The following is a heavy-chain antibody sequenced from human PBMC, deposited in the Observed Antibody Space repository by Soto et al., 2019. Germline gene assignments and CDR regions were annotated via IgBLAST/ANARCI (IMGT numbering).Heavy chain of an antibody. V-gene: IGHV3-15*07. CDR3: TLQRSHFWNLVYFQQ. CDR1: CFTFSNAW. Sequence: GSLRLSCAASCFTFSNAWMNSVRQAPGKGLEWVGRIKSKTDGGTTDYAAPVKGRFTISRDDSKNTLYLQMNSLKTEDTAVYYCTLQRSHFWNLVYFQQWGQGTLVTVSS. D-gene: IGHD3-3*02. J-gene: IGHJ1*01. CDR2: IKSKTDGGTT.